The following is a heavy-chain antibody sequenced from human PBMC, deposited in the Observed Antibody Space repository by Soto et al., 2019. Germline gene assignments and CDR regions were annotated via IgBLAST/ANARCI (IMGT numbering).Heavy chain of an antibody. CDR1: GFTFSSYA. J-gene: IGHJ4*02. Sequence: EVQLLESGGGLVQPGGSLRLSCAASGFTFSSYAMSWVRQAPGKGLEWVSAISGSGGSTYYADSVKGRFTISRDNSKNTLYLQMNSLRAEDTAVYYCAKLLSYILTGDTYYFDYWGQGTLVTVSS. D-gene: IGHD3-9*01. CDR3: AKLLSYILTGDTYYFDY. V-gene: IGHV3-23*01. CDR2: ISGSGGST.